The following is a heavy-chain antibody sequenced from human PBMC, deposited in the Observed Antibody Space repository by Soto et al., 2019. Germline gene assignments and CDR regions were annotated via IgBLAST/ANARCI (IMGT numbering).Heavy chain of an antibody. CDR2: IWYDGSNK. D-gene: IGHD6-19*01. Sequence: QVQLVESGGGVVQPGRSLRLSCAASGFTFSSYGMHWVRQAPGKGLEWVAVIWYDGSNKYYADSVKGRFTISRDNSKKTLYLQMNSLRAEDTAVYYCATRYSSGRNGEYFQQWGQGTLVTVSS. CDR1: GFTFSSYG. J-gene: IGHJ1*01. V-gene: IGHV3-33*01. CDR3: ATRYSSGRNGEYFQQ.